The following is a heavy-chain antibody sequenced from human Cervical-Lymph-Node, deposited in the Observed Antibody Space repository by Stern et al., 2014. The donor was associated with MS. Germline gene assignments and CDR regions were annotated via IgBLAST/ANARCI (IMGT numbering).Heavy chain of an antibody. CDR3: ARGDAGTLWYY. CDR1: GYTFTSYH. Sequence: VQLVQSGAEVKKPGASVKVSCKASGYTFTSYHMHWVRQAPGQGIEWMGIINPSGGSTSYAQKFQGRVTMTRDTSTSTVYMELSSLRSEDTAVYYCARGDAGTLWYYWGQGTLVTVSS. J-gene: IGHJ4*02. CDR2: INPSGGST. V-gene: IGHV1-46*01. D-gene: IGHD6-13*01.